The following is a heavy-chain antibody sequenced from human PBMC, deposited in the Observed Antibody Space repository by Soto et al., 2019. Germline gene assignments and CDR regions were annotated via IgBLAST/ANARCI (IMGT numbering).Heavy chain of an antibody. CDR3: VRAGGLGAVAVDY. D-gene: IGHD6-19*01. CDR2: IYHSGST. J-gene: IGHJ4*02. Sequence: QLQLQESGSGLVKPSQTLSLTCAVSGGSISSGGYSWSWIRQPPGKGLEWIGYIYHSGSTYYNPYLKSRVTISVDRSKNQFSLKLSSVTAADTAVYYCVRAGGLGAVAVDYWGQGTLVTVSS. V-gene: IGHV4-30-2*01. CDR1: GGSISSGGYS.